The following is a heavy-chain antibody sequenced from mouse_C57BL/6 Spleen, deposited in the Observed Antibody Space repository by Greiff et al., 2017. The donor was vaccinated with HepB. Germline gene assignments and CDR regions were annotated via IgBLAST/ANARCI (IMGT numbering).Heavy chain of an antibody. J-gene: IGHJ2*01. CDR1: GFTFSDYG. CDR3: ARNYYGSRGDYFDY. V-gene: IGHV5-17*01. D-gene: IGHD1-1*01. Sequence: DVKLVESGGGLVKPGGSLKLSCAASGFTFSDYGMHWVRQAPEKGLEWVAYISSGSSTIYYADTVKGRFTISRDNAKNTLFLQMTSLRSEDTAMYYCARNYYGSRGDYFDYWGQGTTLTVSS. CDR2: ISSGSSTI.